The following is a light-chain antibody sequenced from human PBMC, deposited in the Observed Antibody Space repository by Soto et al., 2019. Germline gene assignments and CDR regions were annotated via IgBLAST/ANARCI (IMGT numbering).Light chain of an antibody. J-gene: IGKJ1*01. V-gene: IGKV2-28*01. Sequence: DIVRTQSPLSLPVTPGEPASISGRSIQSLLHSNGYYYLDWYLQKPGQSPQLLIYLGSNRASGVPDRFSGSGSGTDFTLKISRVEAEDVGVYYCMQALQTRTFGQWTKVDSK. CDR1: QSLLHSNGYYY. CDR3: MQALQTRT. CDR2: LGS.